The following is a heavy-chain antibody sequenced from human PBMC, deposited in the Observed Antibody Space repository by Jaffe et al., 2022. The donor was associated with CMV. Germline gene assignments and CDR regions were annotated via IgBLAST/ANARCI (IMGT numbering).Heavy chain of an antibody. V-gene: IGHV4-34*01. D-gene: IGHD2-8*01. CDR1: GGSFSGYY. CDR3: ARGSPYCTNGVCYTNFYYYYYMDV. J-gene: IGHJ6*03. Sequence: QVQLQQWGAGLLKPSETLSLTCAVYGGSFSGYYWSWIRQPPGKGLEWIGEINHSGSTNYNPSLKSRVTISVDTSKNQFSLKLSSVTAADTAVYYCARGSPYCTNGVCYTNFYYYYYMDVWGKGTTVTVSS. CDR2: INHSGST.